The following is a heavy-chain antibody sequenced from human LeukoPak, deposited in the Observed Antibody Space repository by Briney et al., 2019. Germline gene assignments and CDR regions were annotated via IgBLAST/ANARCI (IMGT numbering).Heavy chain of an antibody. CDR3: AKDLTYSGSSFDY. D-gene: IGHD1-26*01. Sequence: GGSLRLSCAASGFNFASNWMHWVRQAPGKGLEWVSGISGSGGNTYYADSVKGRFTISRDNSKNTLYLQMNSLGAEDTAVYYCAKDLTYSGSSFDYWGQGTLVTVSS. CDR1: GFNFASNW. J-gene: IGHJ4*02. CDR2: ISGSGGNT. V-gene: IGHV3-23*01.